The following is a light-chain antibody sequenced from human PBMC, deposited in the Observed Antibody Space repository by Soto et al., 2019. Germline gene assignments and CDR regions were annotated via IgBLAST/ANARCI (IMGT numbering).Light chain of an antibody. CDR1: QSALYSSNNKNY. CDR2: WAS. Sequence: DIVMTQSPDSLAVSLGERATINCKSSQSALYSSNNKNYLAWYQQKPGQPPKALIYWASTRESGVPDRFSGSGSGTDFTLTISSLQAEDVAVYYCQQYYTTPWTFGQGTKVEIK. J-gene: IGKJ1*01. CDR3: QQYYTTPWT. V-gene: IGKV4-1*01.